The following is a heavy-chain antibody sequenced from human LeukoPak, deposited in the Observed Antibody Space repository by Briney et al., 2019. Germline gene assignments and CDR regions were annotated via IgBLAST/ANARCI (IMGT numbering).Heavy chain of an antibody. V-gene: IGHV4-30-2*01. J-gene: IGHJ3*02. CDR3: AREGYYDSSGYRVVGAFDI. CDR2: IYHSGST. D-gene: IGHD3-22*01. CDR1: GGSISSGGYS. Sequence: SQTLSLTCAVSGGSISSGGYSWSWIRQPPGKGLEWIGYIYHSGSTYYNPSLKSRVTISVDRSKNQFSLKLSSVTAADTAVYYCAREGYYDSSGYRVVGAFDIWGQGTMVTVSS.